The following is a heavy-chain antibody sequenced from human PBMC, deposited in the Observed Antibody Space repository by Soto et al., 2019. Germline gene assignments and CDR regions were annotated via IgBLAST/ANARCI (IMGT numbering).Heavy chain of an antibody. D-gene: IGHD6-19*01. V-gene: IGHV3-23*01. CDR3: ARAGVAVAAYWGGFAI. CDR2: ISGSGDST. Sequence: EVQLLESGGGLVQPGGSLRLSCAASGFTVSSHAMSWVRQVPGEGLQWVSGISGSGDSTYSAASVKGRFTISRDISKNPLYLPMNNLRADDTAVYSCARAGVAVAAYWGGFAIWGQGTMVTVSS. J-gene: IGHJ3*02. CDR1: GFTVSSHA.